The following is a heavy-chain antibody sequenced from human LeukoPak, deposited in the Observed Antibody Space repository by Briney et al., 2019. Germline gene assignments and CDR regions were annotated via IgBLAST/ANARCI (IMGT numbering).Heavy chain of an antibody. J-gene: IGHJ2*01. Sequence: GGSLRLSCAASGFTFSSYSMNWVRQAPGKGLEWVSSISSSSSYIYYADSVKGRFTISRDNAKNSLYLQMNSLRAEDTAVYYCARSYGRTWYFDLWGRGTLVTVSS. CDR3: ARSYGRTWYFDL. CDR1: GFTFSSYS. CDR2: ISSSSSYI. D-gene: IGHD4-17*01. V-gene: IGHV3-21*01.